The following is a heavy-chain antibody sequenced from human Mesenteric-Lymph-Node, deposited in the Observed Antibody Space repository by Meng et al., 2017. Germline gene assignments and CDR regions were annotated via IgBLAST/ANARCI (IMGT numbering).Heavy chain of an antibody. V-gene: IGHV6-1*01. J-gene: IGHJ4*02. CDR1: GDSVSSNSAA. Sequence: QVQLQQSGPGLVKPSQTLSLTCAISGDSVSSNSAACNWIRQSPSRGLEWLGRTNYRSKWYNDYALSVKSRITVNPDTSKNQFSLQLNSVTPEDTAVYYCAREISSGPRSKFDYWGQGTLVTVSS. CDR2: TNYRSKWYN. CDR3: AREISSGPRSKFDY. D-gene: IGHD3-22*01.